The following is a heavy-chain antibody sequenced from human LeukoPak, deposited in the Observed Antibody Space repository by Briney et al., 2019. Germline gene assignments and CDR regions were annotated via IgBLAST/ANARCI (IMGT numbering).Heavy chain of an antibody. CDR3: ARELEGGTGFDY. D-gene: IGHD1-1*01. J-gene: IGHJ4*02. CDR1: GGSISSGGYY. V-gene: IGHV4-31*03. CDR2: IYYSGST. Sequence: PSETLSLTCTVSGGSISSGGYYWSWIRQHPGKGLEWIGYIYYSGSTYYNPSLKSRVTISVDTSKNQFSLKLSSVTAADTAVYYCARELEGGTGFDYWGQGTLVTASS.